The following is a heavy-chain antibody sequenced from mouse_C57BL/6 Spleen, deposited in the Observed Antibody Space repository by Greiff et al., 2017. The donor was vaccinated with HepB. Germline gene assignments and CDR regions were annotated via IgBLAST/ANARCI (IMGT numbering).Heavy chain of an antibody. D-gene: IGHD2-1*01. CDR1: GYTFTSYG. CDR2: IYPRSGNT. J-gene: IGHJ2*01. V-gene: IGHV1-81*01. Sequence: VQLQQSGAELARPGASVKLSCKASGYTFTSYGISWVKQRTGQGLEWIGEIYPRSGNTYYNEKFKGKATLTADKSSSTAYMQLSSLTSEDSAVYDCAPNYGNYYFDYWGQGTTLTVSS. CDR3: APNYGNYYFDY.